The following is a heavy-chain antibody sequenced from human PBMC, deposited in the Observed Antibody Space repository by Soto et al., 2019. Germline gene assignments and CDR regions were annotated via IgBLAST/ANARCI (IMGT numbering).Heavy chain of an antibody. V-gene: IGHV3-23*01. Sequence: EEQLLESGGDTAQPGGSLRLSCAASGFTFSRYGMNWVRQAPGKGLECVSYIRSSGGSTYYADSVKGRFTISRDNSKNTLYLQMNSLRAEDTAIYYCARGSDGSYSAWGQGALVTVSS. J-gene: IGHJ4*02. D-gene: IGHD1-26*01. CDR2: IRSSGGST. CDR1: GFTFSRYG. CDR3: ARGSDGSYSA.